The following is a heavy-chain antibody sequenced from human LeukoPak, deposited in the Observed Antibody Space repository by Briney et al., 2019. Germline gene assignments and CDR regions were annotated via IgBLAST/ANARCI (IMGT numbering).Heavy chain of an antibody. D-gene: IGHD3-22*01. J-gene: IGHJ4*02. V-gene: IGHV1-2*02. CDR2: INPNSGDT. CDR1: GYTFTGYY. CDR3: ARDSTQYYYDSSGYYFDFDY. Sequence: ASVTVSCKASGYTFTGYYMHWVRQAPGQGLEWMGWINPNSGDTNYAQKFQGRVTITRDTSISTAYMELSRLRSGDTAVYYCARDSTQYYYDSSGYYFDFDYWGQGTLVTVSS.